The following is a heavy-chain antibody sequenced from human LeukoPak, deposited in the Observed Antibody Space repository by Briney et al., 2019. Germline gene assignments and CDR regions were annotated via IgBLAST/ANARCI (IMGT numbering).Heavy chain of an antibody. Sequence: SETLSLTCTVSGDSINNYYWNWIRQPPGKGLEWIGYISYSGTTNYNSSLKSRVTILVDTSKKQFSLILNSVTAADTAVYYCARVRESSDGMRFFDIWSQGTMVTVSS. V-gene: IGHV4-59*01. CDR3: ARVRESSDGMRFFDI. CDR1: GDSINNYY. CDR2: ISYSGTT. J-gene: IGHJ3*02. D-gene: IGHD1-26*01.